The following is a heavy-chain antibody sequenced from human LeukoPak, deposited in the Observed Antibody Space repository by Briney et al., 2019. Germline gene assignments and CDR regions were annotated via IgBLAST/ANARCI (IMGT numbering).Heavy chain of an antibody. Sequence: GGSLRLSCAASGFTFSSYGMHWVRQAPGKGLECVSAISGSGGSTYYAGSVKGRFTISRDNSKNTLYLQMNSLRAEDTAVYYCAKRRCSAVSCPYYFDSWGQGTLVTVSS. CDR3: AKRRCSAVSCPYYFDS. CDR1: GFTFSSYG. CDR2: ISGSGGST. D-gene: IGHD2-15*01. V-gene: IGHV3-23*01. J-gene: IGHJ4*02.